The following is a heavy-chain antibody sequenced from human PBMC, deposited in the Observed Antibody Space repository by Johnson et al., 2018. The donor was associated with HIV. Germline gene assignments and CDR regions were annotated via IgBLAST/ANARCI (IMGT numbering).Heavy chain of an antibody. CDR1: GFTFDDYG. D-gene: IGHD3-16*01. Sequence: VQLVESGGGVVRPGGSLRLSCAASGFTFDDYGMSWVRQAPGKGLEWVSVIYTGDSTYYADSVRGRFTVSRDNSKNTLYLQMNSLRAEDTAVYYCAKDGAGPDAFDIWGQGTMVTVSS. CDR3: AKDGAGPDAFDI. CDR2: IYTGDST. J-gene: IGHJ3*02. V-gene: IGHV3-23*03.